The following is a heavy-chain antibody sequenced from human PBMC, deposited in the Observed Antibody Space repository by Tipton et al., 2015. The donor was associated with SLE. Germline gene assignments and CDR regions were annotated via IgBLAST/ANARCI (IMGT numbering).Heavy chain of an antibody. V-gene: IGHV3-23*01. CDR3: AGRVPSYGMDV. D-gene: IGHD3-10*01. CDR1: GFTFSSYA. J-gene: IGHJ6*02. Sequence: SLRLSCAASGFTFSSYAMNWVRQAPGKGLEWVSTVGSGGDDIYYADSVKGRFTISRDNSKNTLYLQMNSLRAEDTAVYYCAGRVPSYGMDVWGQGTTVTVSS. CDR2: VGSGGDDI.